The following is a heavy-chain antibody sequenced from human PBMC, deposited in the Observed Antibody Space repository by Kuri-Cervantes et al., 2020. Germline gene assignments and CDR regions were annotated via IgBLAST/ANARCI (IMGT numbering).Heavy chain of an antibody. CDR1: GYTFTSYG. Sequence: ASVKVSCKASGYTFTSYGVSWVRQAPGQGLEWMGWISAYSGNTNYAQKLQGRVTMTTDTSTSTAYMELRSLRSDDTAVYYCAREGWPGETPDYWGQGTLVTVSS. V-gene: IGHV1-18*01. CDR2: ISAYSGNT. J-gene: IGHJ4*02. CDR3: AREGWPGETPDY. D-gene: IGHD2-15*01.